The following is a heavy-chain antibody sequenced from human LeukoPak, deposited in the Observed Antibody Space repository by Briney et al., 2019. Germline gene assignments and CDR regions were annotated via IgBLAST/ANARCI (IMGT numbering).Heavy chain of an antibody. CDR1: GFTFSSYA. J-gene: IGHJ4*02. Sequence: AGGSLRLSCAASGFTFSSYALSWVRQAPGKGLEWVSAITGGGVYTNYADSVKDRFTISRDNSKNTLYLQMNGLRVEDTAVYYCAKRSGYNFGYFDYWGQGTLSPSPQ. CDR2: ITGGGVYT. CDR3: AKRSGYNFGYFDY. D-gene: IGHD5-24*01. V-gene: IGHV3-23*01.